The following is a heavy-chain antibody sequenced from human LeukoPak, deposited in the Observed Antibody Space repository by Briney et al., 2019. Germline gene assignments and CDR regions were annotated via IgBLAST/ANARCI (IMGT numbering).Heavy chain of an antibody. CDR1: GFTFSSYA. J-gene: IGHJ4*02. CDR3: AKDFGAAAADYFDY. V-gene: IGHV3-23*01. Sequence: GGSLRLSCAASGFTFSSYAMTWVRQAPGKGLEWVSSFTSMSRTIYYADSVKGRFTISRDNSKNTLYLQMNSLRAEDTAVYYCAKDFGAAAADYFDYWGQGTLVTVSS. CDR2: FTSMSRTI. D-gene: IGHD6-13*01.